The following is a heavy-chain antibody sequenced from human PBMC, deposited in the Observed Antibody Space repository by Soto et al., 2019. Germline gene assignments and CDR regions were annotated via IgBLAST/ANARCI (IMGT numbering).Heavy chain of an antibody. CDR2: IFSNDEK. CDR1: GFSLSNARMG. V-gene: IGHV2-26*01. CDR3: ARTGGYSYGAESYFDY. D-gene: IGHD5-18*01. J-gene: IGHJ4*02. Sequence: SGPTLVNPTETLTLTCTVSGFSLSNARMGVSWIRQPPGKALEWLAHIFSNDEKSYSTSLKSRLTISKDTSKSQVVLTMTNMDPVDTATYYCARTGGYSYGAESYFDYWGQGTLVTVSS.